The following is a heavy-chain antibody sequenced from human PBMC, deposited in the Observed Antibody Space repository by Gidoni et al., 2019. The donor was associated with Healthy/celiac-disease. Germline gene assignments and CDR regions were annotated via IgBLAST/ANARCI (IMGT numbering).Heavy chain of an antibody. CDR3: ARGEGGFGESYYYYYGMDV. Sequence: QVQLVESGGGVVQPGRSLRLSCAASGFPFSSYGMHWVRQAPGKGLEWVAVIWYDGSNKYYADSVKGRFTISRDNSKNTLYLQMNSLRAEDTAVYYCARGEGGFGESYYYYYGMDVWGQGTTVTVSS. CDR2: IWYDGSNK. D-gene: IGHD3-10*01. CDR1: GFPFSSYG. V-gene: IGHV3-33*01. J-gene: IGHJ6*02.